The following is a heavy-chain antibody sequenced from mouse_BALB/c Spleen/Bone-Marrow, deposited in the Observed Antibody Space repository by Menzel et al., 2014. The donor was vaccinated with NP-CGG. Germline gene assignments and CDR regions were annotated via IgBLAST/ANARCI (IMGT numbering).Heavy chain of an antibody. Sequence: EAQLQQLGPELVKPGASVKISCKASGYTFTDYNMNWVWQSLGKRLEWIGYIYPYNGDTGYNQKFKTRATLSIDNSSNTAYMELHSLTSEDSAVYYCARRDFGVFWGQGTTLTGSS. D-gene: IGHD1-1*02. CDR1: GYTFTDYN. CDR3: ARRDFGVF. CDR2: IYPYNGDT. V-gene: IGHV1S29*02. J-gene: IGHJ2*01.